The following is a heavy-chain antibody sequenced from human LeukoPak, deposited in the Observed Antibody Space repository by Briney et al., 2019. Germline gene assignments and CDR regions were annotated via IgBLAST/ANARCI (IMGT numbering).Heavy chain of an antibody. V-gene: IGHV3-74*01. D-gene: IGHD6-13*01. CDR3: ASKAGLALDY. CDR1: GFTFSSNW. Sequence: GGSLRLSCAASGFTFSSNWMHWVRQAPGKGLVWVSRINSDGRSTSYADSVKGRFTISRDNAKNTLYLQMNSLRAEDTAVYYCASKAGLALDYWGQGTLVTVSS. CDR2: INSDGRST. J-gene: IGHJ4*02.